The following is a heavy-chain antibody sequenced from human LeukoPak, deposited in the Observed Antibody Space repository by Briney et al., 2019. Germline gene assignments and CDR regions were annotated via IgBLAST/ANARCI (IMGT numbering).Heavy chain of an antibody. V-gene: IGHV3-33*01. CDR1: GFTFSNYY. CDR3: AREGPYSSGWYYFDY. Sequence: PGGSLRLSCAASGFTFSNYYMHWVRQAPGKGLEWMTIIWYDGSNKYYADSVKGRFTISRDNAKNSLYLQMNSLRAEDTAVYYCAREGPYSSGWYYFDYWGQGTLVTVSS. CDR2: IWYDGSNK. D-gene: IGHD6-19*01. J-gene: IGHJ4*02.